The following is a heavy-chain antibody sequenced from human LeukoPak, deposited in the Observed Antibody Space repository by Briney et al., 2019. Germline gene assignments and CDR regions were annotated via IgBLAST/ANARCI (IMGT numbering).Heavy chain of an antibody. J-gene: IGHJ6*03. CDR2: INPNSGGT. D-gene: IGHD3-9*01. Sequence: ASVKVSCKASGYTFTGYYMHWVRQAPGQGLEWMGWINPNSGGTDYAQKFRGRVTMTRDTSISTAYMELSRLRSDDTAVYYCARDGTISYYIDVWGKGTTVTVSS. CDR3: ARDGTISYYIDV. V-gene: IGHV1-2*02. CDR1: GYTFTGYY.